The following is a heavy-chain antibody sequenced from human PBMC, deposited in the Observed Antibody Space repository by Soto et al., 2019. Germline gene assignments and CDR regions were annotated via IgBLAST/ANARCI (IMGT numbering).Heavy chain of an antibody. CDR3: ARGPYDFWSGYIADAFDV. Sequence: PGGSLRLSCAASGFTFSSYTLHWVRQAPGKGLEWVALISDDGSNKYYADSVKGRFTISRDNSKNTLYLQMNSLRPEDTALFYCARGPYDFWSGYIADAFDVWGQGTMVTVSS. CDR1: GFTFSSYT. V-gene: IGHV3-30-3*01. D-gene: IGHD3-3*01. J-gene: IGHJ3*01. CDR2: ISDDGSNK.